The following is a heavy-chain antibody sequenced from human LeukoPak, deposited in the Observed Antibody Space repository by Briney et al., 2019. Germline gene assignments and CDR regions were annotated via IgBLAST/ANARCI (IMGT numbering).Heavy chain of an antibody. CDR1: GASISSSSYY. D-gene: IGHD4-17*01. Sequence: SETLSLTCNVSGASISSSSYYWAWIRQPPGNGLEWIGEINHIGSTNYNPSLKSRVTISVDTSKNQFSLKLSSVTAADTAVYYCARTTTVTTLVPGHKRKNRSSGYWYFDLWGRGTLVTVSS. CDR3: ARTTTVTTLVPGHKRKNRSSGYWYFDL. J-gene: IGHJ2*01. V-gene: IGHV4-39*07. CDR2: INHIGST.